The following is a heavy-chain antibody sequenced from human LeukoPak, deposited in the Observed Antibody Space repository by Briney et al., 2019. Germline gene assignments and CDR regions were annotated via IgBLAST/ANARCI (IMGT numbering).Heavy chain of an antibody. CDR3: ARRVIMSATGVPDTWLDP. J-gene: IGHJ5*02. CDR2: ISYSGGT. CDR1: GGSISNYY. V-gene: IGHV4-59*08. D-gene: IGHD2-8*02. Sequence: SETLSLTCTVSGGSISNYYWNWIRQPPGKGLEWVGHISYSGGTKYNPSLQSRVTISIDASKNQFSLNLSSVTAADTAVYYCARRVIMSATGVPDTWLDPWGQGILVTVSS.